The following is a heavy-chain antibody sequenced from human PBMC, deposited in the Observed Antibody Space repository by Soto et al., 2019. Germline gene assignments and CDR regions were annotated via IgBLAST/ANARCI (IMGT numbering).Heavy chain of an antibody. V-gene: IGHV1-69*01. CDR3: GRSHGSSTSLEIYYYYYYGLDV. J-gene: IGHJ6*02. D-gene: IGHD2-2*01. CDR1: GGTFGSYA. CDR2: IIPIPGTA. Sequence: QVQLVQYGAEVKKPGSSVKVSCKASGGTFGSYAISWVRQAPGQGLEWMGGIIPIPGTANYAQKFQGRVTIAADESTSTAYMELSSRRSEDTAVYYCGRSHGSSTSLEIYYYYYYGLDVWGQGTTVTVSS.